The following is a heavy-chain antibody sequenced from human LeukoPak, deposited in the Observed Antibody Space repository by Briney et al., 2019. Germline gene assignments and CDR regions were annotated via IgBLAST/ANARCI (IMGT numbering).Heavy chain of an antibody. D-gene: IGHD1-7*01. Sequence: PGGSLRLSCAASGFTFSSYGMHWVRQAPGKGLEWVAFIRYDGSNKYYADSVKGRFTISRDNSKNTLYLQMNSLRAEDTAVYYCAKTEGVTGTTYYFDYWGQGTLVTVSS. V-gene: IGHV3-30*02. CDR2: IRYDGSNK. CDR3: AKTEGVTGTTYYFDY. J-gene: IGHJ4*02. CDR1: GFTFSSYG.